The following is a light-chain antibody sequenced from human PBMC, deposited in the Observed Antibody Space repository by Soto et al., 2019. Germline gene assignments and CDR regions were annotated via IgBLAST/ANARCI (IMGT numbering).Light chain of an antibody. Sequence: QSVLTQPPSVSGTPGHKVSISCSGSTSNLGGNTVNWYQQLPGTAPKLLIYTNNQRPSGVPDRFSGSKSGTSASLAISGLRSEDEADIYCAAWDDSLNAVVFGVGTKLTVL. CDR1: TSNLGGNT. J-gene: IGLJ2*01. CDR3: AAWDDSLNAVV. CDR2: TNN. V-gene: IGLV1-44*01.